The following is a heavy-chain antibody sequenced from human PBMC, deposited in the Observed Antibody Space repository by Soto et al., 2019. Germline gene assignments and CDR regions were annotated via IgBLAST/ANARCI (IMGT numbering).Heavy chain of an antibody. Sequence: ASVKVSCKASCYTFTSYGISWVRQAPGQGLEWMGWISAYNGNTNYAQKLQGRVTMTTDTSTSTAYMELRSLRSDDTAVYYCATNLYYYDSSGYYLFDYWGQGTLVTVSS. J-gene: IGHJ4*02. CDR3: ATNLYYYDSSGYYLFDY. CDR2: ISAYNGNT. V-gene: IGHV1-18*01. D-gene: IGHD3-22*01. CDR1: CYTFTSYG.